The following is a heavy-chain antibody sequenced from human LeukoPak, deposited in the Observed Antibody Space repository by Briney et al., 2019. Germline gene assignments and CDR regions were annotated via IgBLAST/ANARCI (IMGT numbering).Heavy chain of an antibody. CDR2: IYYSGST. V-gene: IGHV4-59*01. D-gene: IGHD6-13*01. CDR3: ARAGQKLGTHDGCDP. J-gene: IGHJ5*02. Sequence: PSETLSLTCTASGGSISSYYWSWIRQPPGKGLERIGYIYYSGSTNYNPSLKSRVSISVDTPKNQFSLKLSSDTAADTAVYYCARAGQKLGTHDGCDPWGQGTLVTVSS. CDR1: GGSISSYY.